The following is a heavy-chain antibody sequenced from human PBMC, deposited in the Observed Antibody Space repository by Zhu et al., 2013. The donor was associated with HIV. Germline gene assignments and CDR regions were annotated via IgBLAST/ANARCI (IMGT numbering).Heavy chain of an antibody. D-gene: IGHD3-16*01. CDR3: AAVWNYDWFDP. Sequence: QVQLVQSGAEVKKPGSSVKVSCKASGGTFSNYAISWVRQVPGQGLEWMGGILPIFETANYAQKFQGKVTITADKSTSTAYMELKSLRSGDTAIYYCAAVWNYDWFDPWGQGTLIIVSS. CDR2: ILPIFETA. CDR1: GGTFSNYA. V-gene: IGHV1-69*06. J-gene: IGHJ5*02.